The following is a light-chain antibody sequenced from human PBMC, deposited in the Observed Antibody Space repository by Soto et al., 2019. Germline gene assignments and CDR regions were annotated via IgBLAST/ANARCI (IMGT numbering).Light chain of an antibody. CDR2: VAS. Sequence: EIVLTQSPCTPSSPPGERTTLSSRGSRTVTSHYLTWYQQNPGQAPRLLIYVASSRATGTPDRFSGSGSGTDFSLTISRLQPEDVAVYYCQQYDSSPPTFGQGTKVEIK. V-gene: IGKV3-20*01. CDR3: QQYDSSPPT. CDR1: RTVTSHY. J-gene: IGKJ1*01.